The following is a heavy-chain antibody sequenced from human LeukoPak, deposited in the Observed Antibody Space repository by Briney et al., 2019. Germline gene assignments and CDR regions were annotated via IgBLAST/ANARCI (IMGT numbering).Heavy chain of an antibody. CDR3: ARDARYSDYFDY. V-gene: IGHV3-21*05. CDR1: GFTFSDYT. CDR2: IIITRTYI. J-gene: IGHJ4*02. Sequence: PGGSLRLSCAASGFTFSDYTMNWVRQAPGQGLEWLSYIIITRTYINYADSVKGRFTISRDNAQNLLYLQMNDLRAEDTAVYYCARDARYSDYFDYWGQGVLVTVSS. D-gene: IGHD4-11*01.